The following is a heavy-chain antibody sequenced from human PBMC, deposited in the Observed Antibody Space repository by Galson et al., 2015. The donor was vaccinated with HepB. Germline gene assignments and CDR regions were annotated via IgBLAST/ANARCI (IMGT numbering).Heavy chain of an antibody. J-gene: IGHJ4*02. CDR2: IKSDGSVT. CDR3: ARVQPLPHCTNSVCQGGFDY. V-gene: IGHV3-74*01. D-gene: IGHD2-8*01. Sequence: SLRLSCAASGFTLSGYWMHWVRQAPGKGLVWVSRIKSDGSVTNYADSVKGRFTISRDNAKNTLYLQMNSLRAEDTAVYYCARVQPLPHCTNSVCQGGFDYWGQGTLVTVSS. CDR1: GFTLSGYW.